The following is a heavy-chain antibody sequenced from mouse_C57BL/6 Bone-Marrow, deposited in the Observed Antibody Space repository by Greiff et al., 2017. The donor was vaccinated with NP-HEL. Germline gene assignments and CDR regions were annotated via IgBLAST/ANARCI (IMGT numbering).Heavy chain of an antibody. CDR3: AREGNYYY. CDR1: GFTFSDYG. J-gene: IGHJ2*01. D-gene: IGHD2-1*01. Sequence: EVKLLESGGGLVKPGGSLKLSCAASGFTFSDYGMHWVRPAPEKGLEWVAYISSGSRTIYYADTVKGRFPISRDNAKNTLFLQMTSLRSEDTAMYYCAREGNYYYWGQGTTLTVSS. CDR2: ISSGSRTI. V-gene: IGHV5-17*01.